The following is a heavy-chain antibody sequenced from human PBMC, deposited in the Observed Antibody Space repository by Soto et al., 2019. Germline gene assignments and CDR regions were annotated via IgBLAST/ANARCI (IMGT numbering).Heavy chain of an antibody. D-gene: IGHD2-2*03. Sequence: PGGSLRLSCAASGFTFSSYAMSWVRQAPGKGLEWVSAISGSGGSTYYADSVKGRFTISRDNSKNTLYLQMNSLRGDDTAVYYCAKVNGYWICTICAAGDPFYFWGQGALVTVSS. V-gene: IGHV3-23*01. CDR3: AKVNGYWICTICAAGDPFYF. CDR1: GFTFSSYA. CDR2: ISGSGGST. J-gene: IGHJ4*02.